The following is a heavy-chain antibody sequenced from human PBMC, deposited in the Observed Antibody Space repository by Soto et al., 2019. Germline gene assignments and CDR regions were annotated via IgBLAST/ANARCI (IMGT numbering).Heavy chain of an antibody. V-gene: IGHV3-15*01. CDR2: IKSEPDGGTT. D-gene: IGHD2-15*01. CDR3: AKKLPGPYHALFDH. J-gene: IGHJ4*02. Sequence: EVQLEESGGGLVKPGGSLRLSCAASGFTFRDAWMSWVRQAPGKGLEWVGRIKSEPDGGTTDYAAPVKDRFSISRDNSKNTLFLQMNSLRAEDTAVYFCAKKLPGPYHALFDHCGQGALVTVSA. CDR1: GFTFRDAW.